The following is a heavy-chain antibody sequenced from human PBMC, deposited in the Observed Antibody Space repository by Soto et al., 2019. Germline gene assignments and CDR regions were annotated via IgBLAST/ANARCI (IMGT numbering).Heavy chain of an antibody. J-gene: IGHJ5*02. D-gene: IGHD6-6*01. V-gene: IGHV1-2*02. CDR2: INPNSGGT. Sequence: ASVKVSCKASGYTFTGYYMHWVRQAPGQGLEWMGWINPNSGGTNYAQKFQGRVTMTRDTSISTAYMELSRLRSDDTAVYYCARDPAEYREAFFDPWGQGTLVTVSS. CDR3: ARDPAEYREAFFDP. CDR1: GYTFTGYY.